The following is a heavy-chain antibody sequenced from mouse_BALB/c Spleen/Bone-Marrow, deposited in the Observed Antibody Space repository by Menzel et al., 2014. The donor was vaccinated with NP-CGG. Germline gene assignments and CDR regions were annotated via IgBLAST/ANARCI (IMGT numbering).Heavy chain of an antibody. V-gene: IGHV1-14*01. CDR1: GYTFTSYV. CDR2: INPYNDGT. J-gene: IGHJ3*01. CDR3: GRPYYYGSSGDSWFGY. Sequence: VHVKQSGPELVKPGASVKMSCKASGYTFTSYVMHWVKQKPGQGLEWIGYINPYNDGTKYNEKFKGKATLTSDKSSSTDFMELSRLTSEDSAVYYCGRPYYYGSSGDSWFGYWGQGTLVTVSA. D-gene: IGHD1-1*01.